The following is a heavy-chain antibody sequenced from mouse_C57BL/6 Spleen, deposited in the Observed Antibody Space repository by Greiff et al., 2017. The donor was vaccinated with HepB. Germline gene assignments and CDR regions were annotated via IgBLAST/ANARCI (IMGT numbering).Heavy chain of an antibody. CDR1: GYTFTSYW. V-gene: IGHV1-53*01. CDR2: INPSNGDT. Sequence: QVQLQQPGAELVKPGASVKMSCKASGYTFTSYWMHWVKQRPGQGLEWIGNINPSNGDTKYNEKFKIKATLTVDKSSSTAYMQLSSLTSDDSAVNYCAGPGGAIDYWGQGTSVTVSS. CDR3: AGPGGAIDY. J-gene: IGHJ4*01.